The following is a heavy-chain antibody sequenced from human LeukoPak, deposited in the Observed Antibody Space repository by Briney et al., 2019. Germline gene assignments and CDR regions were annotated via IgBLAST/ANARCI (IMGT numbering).Heavy chain of an antibody. CDR3: TVDDILTGYYHYFDY. CDR1: GFTFGDYA. V-gene: IGHV3-49*04. J-gene: IGHJ4*02. Sequence: PGRSLRLSCTASGFTFGDYAMTWVRQAPGKGLEWVGFIASETYGGTAEYAASVKGRFTISRDDSKSIAYLQMNSLKTEDTAVYYCTVDDILTGYYHYFDYWGQGTLVTVSS. D-gene: IGHD3-9*01. CDR2: IASETYGGTA.